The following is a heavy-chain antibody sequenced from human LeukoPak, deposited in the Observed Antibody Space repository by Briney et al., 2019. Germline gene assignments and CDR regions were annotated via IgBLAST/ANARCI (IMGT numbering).Heavy chain of an antibody. Sequence: GGSLRLSCAASGSTFSSYWMHWVRQAPGKGLVWVSRINSDGSSTSYADSVKGRFTISRDNAKNTLYLQMNSLRAEDTAVYYCARSNGGNSRNDYWGQGTLVTVSS. CDR2: INSDGSST. V-gene: IGHV3-74*01. CDR1: GSTFSSYW. CDR3: ARSNGGNSRNDY. J-gene: IGHJ4*02. D-gene: IGHD4-23*01.